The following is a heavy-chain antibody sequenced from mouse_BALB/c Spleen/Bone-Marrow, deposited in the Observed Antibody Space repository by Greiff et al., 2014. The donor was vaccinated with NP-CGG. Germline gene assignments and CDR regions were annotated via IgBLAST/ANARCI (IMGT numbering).Heavy chain of an antibody. CDR3: ARGDGYYGGAMDY. D-gene: IGHD2-3*01. V-gene: IGHV3-6*02. CDR1: GYSITSGYY. CDR2: ISYDGSN. Sequence: EVQLQQSGPGLVKPSQSLSLTCSVTGYSITSGYYWNWIRQFPGNKLEWMGYISYDGSNNYNPSLKNRISITRDTSKNQFFLKLKSVTTEDTATYYCARGDGYYGGAMDYWGQGTSVTVSS. J-gene: IGHJ4*01.